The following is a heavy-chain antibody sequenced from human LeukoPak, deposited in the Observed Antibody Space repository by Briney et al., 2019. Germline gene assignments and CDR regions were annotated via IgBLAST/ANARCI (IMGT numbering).Heavy chain of an antibody. J-gene: IGHJ4*02. CDR2: IYYSGST. CDR1: GDSINSSDYY. CDR3: ARHGNWDPFDY. Sequence: SETLSLTCTVSGDSINSSDYYWAWIRQPPGEGLEWIATIYYSGSTYYKPSLKSRLTISVDSSKNQFSLKMNSVTAAATAVYYCARHGNWDPFDYWGQGTLVTVSS. D-gene: IGHD7-27*01. V-gene: IGHV4-39*01.